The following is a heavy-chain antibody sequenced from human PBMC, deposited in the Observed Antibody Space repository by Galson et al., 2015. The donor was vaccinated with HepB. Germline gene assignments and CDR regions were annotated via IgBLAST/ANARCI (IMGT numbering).Heavy chain of an antibody. CDR3: AGPTSSSWPNAFDI. CDR1: GGSISSGGYS. V-gene: IGHV4-30-2*01. D-gene: IGHD6-13*01. Sequence: TLSLTCAVSGGSISSGGYSWSWIRQPPGKGLEWIGYIYHSGSTYYNPSLKSRVTISVDRSKNQFSLNLSSVTAADTAMYYCAGPTSSSWPNAFDIWGQGTMVTVSS. CDR2: IYHSGST. J-gene: IGHJ3*02.